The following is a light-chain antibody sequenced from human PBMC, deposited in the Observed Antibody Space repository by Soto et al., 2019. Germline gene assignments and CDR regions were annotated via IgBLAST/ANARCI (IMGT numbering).Light chain of an antibody. Sequence: QSVLTQPASVSGSPGQSITISCAGSTSDVGAYNYVSCYKHHTGQAPQLMIYEVSNRPSGVSNRFSGSKSGNTASLTISGLQADDEGDYYCSSKTSSSSPFVFGTGTKVTVL. CDR1: TSDVGAYNY. CDR2: EVS. CDR3: SSKTSSSSPFV. V-gene: IGLV2-14*01. J-gene: IGLJ1*01.